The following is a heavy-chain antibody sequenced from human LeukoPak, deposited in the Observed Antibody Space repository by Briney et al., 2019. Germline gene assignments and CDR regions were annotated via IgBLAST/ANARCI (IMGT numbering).Heavy chain of an antibody. J-gene: IGHJ4*02. CDR1: RFTFSSYS. CDR3: ATKDRDSSSSGYFDY. D-gene: IGHD6-6*01. V-gene: IGHV3-48*01. Sequence: GGSLRLSCAASRFTFSSYSMSWVRQAPGKGLEWVSYISSSSSTIYYADSVKGRFTISRDNARNSLYLQMNSLRAEDTAVYYCATKDRDSSSSGYFDYWGQGTLVTASS. CDR2: ISSSSSTI.